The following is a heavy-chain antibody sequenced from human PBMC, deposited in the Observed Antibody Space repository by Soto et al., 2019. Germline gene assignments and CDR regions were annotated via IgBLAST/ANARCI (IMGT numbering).Heavy chain of an antibody. CDR1: GFTFSSYG. CDR3: ALSEMSGYYSYYYGMDV. CDR2: ISYDGSNK. V-gene: IGHV3-30*03. Sequence: QVQLVESGGGVVQPGRSLRLSCAASGFTFSSYGMHWVRQAPGKGLEWVAVISYDGSNKYYADSVKGRFTISRDNSKNTLYLQMNSLRAEDTAVYYCALSEMSGYYSYYYGMDVWGQGTTVTVSS. J-gene: IGHJ6*02. D-gene: IGHD3-3*01.